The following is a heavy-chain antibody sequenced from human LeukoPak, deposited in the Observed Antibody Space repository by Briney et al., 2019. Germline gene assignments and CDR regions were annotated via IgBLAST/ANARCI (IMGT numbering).Heavy chain of an antibody. CDR3: ASLGYCSGGSCYARRDY. CDR2: INWNGGST. D-gene: IGHD2-15*01. Sequence: GGSMRLSCAASGLTFDDDGMSWVRQAPGKGLEWVSRINWNGGSTGYADSVKGRFTISRDNAKNSLYLQMNSLRAEDTALYYCASLGYCSGGSCYARRDYWGQGTLVTVSS. CDR1: GLTFDDDG. V-gene: IGHV3-20*04. J-gene: IGHJ4*02.